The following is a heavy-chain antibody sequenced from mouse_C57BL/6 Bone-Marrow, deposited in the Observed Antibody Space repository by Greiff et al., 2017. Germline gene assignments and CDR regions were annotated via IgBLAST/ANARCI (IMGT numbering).Heavy chain of an antibody. CDR1: GYTFTSYW. Sequence: VQLQQPGAELVKPGASVKLSCKASGYTFTSYWMQWVKQRPGQGLEWIGEIDPSDSYTNYNQKFKGKATLTVDTSSSTAYMQLSSLTSEDSAVYCCAREGWGGYWGRGTTITVTS. J-gene: IGHJ2*01. CDR2: IDPSDSYT. D-gene: IGHD3-3*01. V-gene: IGHV1-50*01. CDR3: AREGWGGY.